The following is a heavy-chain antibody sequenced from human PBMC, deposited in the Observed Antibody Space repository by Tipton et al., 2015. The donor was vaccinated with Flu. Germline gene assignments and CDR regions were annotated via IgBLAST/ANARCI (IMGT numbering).Heavy chain of an antibody. Sequence: QLVQSGAEVKKPGASVKVSCKASGYTFTGYYMHWVRQAPGQGLEWMGWINPNSGGTNYAQKFQGRVTMTRDTSISTAYMELSRLRSDDTAVYYCARQDVDTAMVTAPDYWGQGTLVTVSS. V-gene: IGHV1-2*02. CDR2: INPNSGGT. CDR3: ARQDVDTAMVTAPDY. D-gene: IGHD5-18*01. CDR1: GYTFTGYY. J-gene: IGHJ4*02.